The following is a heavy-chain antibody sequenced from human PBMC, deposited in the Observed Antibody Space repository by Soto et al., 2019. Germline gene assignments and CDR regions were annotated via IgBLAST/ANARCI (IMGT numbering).Heavy chain of an antibody. CDR1: GYTFTSYG. V-gene: IGHV1-69*04. Sequence: SVKVSCKASGYTFTSYGISWVRQAPGQGLEWMGRIIPLLDITNYAQKFQGRVTITADKSTSTAYMELNSLRSEDTAVYYCARDSPIGSTFSGYEAIDYWGQGTLVTSPQ. D-gene: IGHD5-12*01. J-gene: IGHJ4*02. CDR2: IIPLLDIT. CDR3: ARDSPIGSTFSGYEAIDY.